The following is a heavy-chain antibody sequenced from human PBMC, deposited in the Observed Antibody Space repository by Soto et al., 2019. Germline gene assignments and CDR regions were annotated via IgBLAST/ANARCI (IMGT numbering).Heavy chain of an antibody. D-gene: IGHD2-15*01. J-gene: IGHJ4*02. CDR2: MNPKSGKT. Sequence: QVQLVQSGAEVKKPGASVKVSCKTSGYTFINYDINWVRQAPGKGLEWMGLMNPKSGKTGYAQKFQGRVSMTRDTSPSTAYMELNSLRSEDTATYSCSRTPGDSWGQGTLVTVSS. CDR1: GYTFINYD. CDR3: SRTPGDS. V-gene: IGHV1-8*01.